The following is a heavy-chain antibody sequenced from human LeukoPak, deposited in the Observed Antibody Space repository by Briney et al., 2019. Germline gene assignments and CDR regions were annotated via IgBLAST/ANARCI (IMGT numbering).Heavy chain of an antibody. CDR3: ARGVIPGTIQWSLDY. CDR2: INPDGNKK. V-gene: IGHV3-7*04. J-gene: IGHJ4*02. CDR1: GLTFSSSW. Sequence: GGSLRLSCAVSGLTFSSSWMDWVRQAPGKGLEWVASINPDGNKKYSADSVKGRFTISRDNAENSLYLQMNSLRVEDTAFYYCARGVIPGTIQWSLDYWGRGTLVTVAS. D-gene: IGHD2-2*02.